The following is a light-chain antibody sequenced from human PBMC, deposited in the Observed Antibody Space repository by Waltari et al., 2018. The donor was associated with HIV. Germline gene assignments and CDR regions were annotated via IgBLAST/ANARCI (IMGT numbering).Light chain of an antibody. J-gene: IGKJ1*01. CDR3: QQYYSNRRT. CDR2: WAS. V-gene: IGKV4-1*01. Sequence: DIVMTQPPDSLAVSLGDRAIIKCTSRQNLLNRSTNKKYVAWYQQKSGQPPRLIMYWASTREFWVSDRLTGGGSGTRFTLTINGLQASDVAIYYCQQYYSNRRTFGRGTKVEIK. CDR1: QNLLNRSTNKKY.